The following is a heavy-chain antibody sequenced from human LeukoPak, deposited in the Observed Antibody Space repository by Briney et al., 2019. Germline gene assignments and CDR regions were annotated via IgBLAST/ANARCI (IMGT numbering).Heavy chain of an antibody. CDR1: GFTFSSSA. J-gene: IGHJ4*02. V-gene: IGHV3-23*01. Sequence: PGGSLRLSCAASGFTFSSSAMSWVRQAPGKGLEWVSAISGSGGSTFYADSVKGRFTISRDNSKNTLYLQMNSLRAEDTAVYYCGRRAYSSGWYYFDYWGQGTLVTVSS. CDR2: ISGSGGST. CDR3: GRRAYSSGWYYFDY. D-gene: IGHD6-19*01.